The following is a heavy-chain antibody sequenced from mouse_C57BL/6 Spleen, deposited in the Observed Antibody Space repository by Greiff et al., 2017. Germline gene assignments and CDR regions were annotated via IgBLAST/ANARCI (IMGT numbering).Heavy chain of an antibody. CDR2: ISSGSSTI. D-gene: IGHD4-1*01. CDR3: ARNPNWGVFDY. V-gene: IGHV5-17*01. CDR1: GFTFSDYG. Sequence: DVKLVESGGGLVKPGGSLKLSCAASGFTFSDYGMHWVRQAPEKGLEWVAYISSGSSTIYYADTVKGRFTISRDNAKNTLFLQMTSLRSEDTAMYYCARNPNWGVFDYWGQGTTLTVSS. J-gene: IGHJ2*01.